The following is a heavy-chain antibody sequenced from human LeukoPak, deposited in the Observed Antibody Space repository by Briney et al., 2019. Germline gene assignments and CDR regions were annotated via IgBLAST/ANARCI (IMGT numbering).Heavy chain of an antibody. CDR3: AANPLDIVVVPAASPFDY. CDR2: IYTSGST. Sequence: SETLSLTCTVSGGSISSGSYYWSWIRQPAGKGLEWIGRIYTSGSTNYNPSLKSRVTISVDTSKNQFSLKLSSVTAADTAVYYCAANPLDIVVVPAASPFDYWGQGTLVTVSS. D-gene: IGHD2-2*01. CDR1: GGSISSGSYY. J-gene: IGHJ4*02. V-gene: IGHV4-61*02.